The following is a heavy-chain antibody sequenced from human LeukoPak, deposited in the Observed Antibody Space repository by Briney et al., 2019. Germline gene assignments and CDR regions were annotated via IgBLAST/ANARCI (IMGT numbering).Heavy chain of an antibody. Sequence: GASVKVSCKASGYICTSYYMEWVRQAPGQGLEWMGIINPSGGSTSYAQKFQGRVTMTRDTSTSTFYMEMSSLRSEDTAVYYCARDRSLAAAVYYFDYWGQGTLVTVSS. CDR3: ARDRSLAAAVYYFDY. J-gene: IGHJ4*02. CDR1: GYICTSYY. V-gene: IGHV1-46*01. D-gene: IGHD6-13*01. CDR2: INPSGGST.